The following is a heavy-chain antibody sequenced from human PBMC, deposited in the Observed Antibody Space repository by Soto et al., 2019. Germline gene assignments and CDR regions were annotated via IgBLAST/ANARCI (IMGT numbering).Heavy chain of an antibody. D-gene: IGHD4-17*01. Sequence: QMQLVQSGPEVKKPGTSVKVSCKASGFPFSSSVVQWVRQGRGQRLEWIGWIVVGSGPTKYAQKFEERVPITRDMSTSTAYMELTSLRSEDTAMYFCATPDYGDYWYFDLWGRGTLVTVSS. CDR3: ATPDYGDYWYFDL. V-gene: IGHV1-58*01. CDR1: GFPFSSSV. CDR2: IVVGSGPT. J-gene: IGHJ2*01.